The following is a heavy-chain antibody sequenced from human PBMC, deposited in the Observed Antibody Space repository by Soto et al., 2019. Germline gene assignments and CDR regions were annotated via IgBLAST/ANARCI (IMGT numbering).Heavy chain of an antibody. Sequence: QVQLVQSGAEVKKPGVSVKVSCKASGYTFSTYGISWVRQAPGQGLDWMGWISSYNGDTNYAQKFQGRVTMTTDTSTSTAYMELRSLTSDDTAVYYCARDGPPPHYYYGLDVWGQGTTVTVSS. J-gene: IGHJ6*02. CDR3: ARDGPPPHYYYGLDV. CDR2: ISSYNGDT. V-gene: IGHV1-18*01. CDR1: GYTFSTYG.